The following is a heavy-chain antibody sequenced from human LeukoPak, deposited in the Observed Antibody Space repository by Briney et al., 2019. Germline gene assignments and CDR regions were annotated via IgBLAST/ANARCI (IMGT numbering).Heavy chain of an antibody. D-gene: IGHD2-15*01. CDR2: INLNNGGT. J-gene: IGHJ4*02. CDR1: GYTFTRYY. V-gene: IGHV1-2*02. Sequence: GASVTVSCKASGYTFTRYYMHWVRQAPRQGLEWMGWINLNNGGTNYAQKFQGSVTMNRDTSISTAYMELSRLRSDHTAVYCCARSVAADTQSDYGGEGTLVTVSS. CDR3: ARSVAADTQSDY.